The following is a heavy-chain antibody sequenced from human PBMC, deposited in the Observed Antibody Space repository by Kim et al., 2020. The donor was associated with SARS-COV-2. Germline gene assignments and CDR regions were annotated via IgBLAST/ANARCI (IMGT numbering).Heavy chain of an antibody. CDR3: ASPVYYYDSSGSSFDY. J-gene: IGHJ4*02. V-gene: IGHV1-69*13. D-gene: IGHD3-22*01. Sequence: SVKVSCKASGGTFSSYAISWVRQAPGQGLEWMGGIIPIFGTANYAQKFQGRVTITADESTSTAYMELSSLRSEDTAVYYCASPVYYYDSSGSSFDYWGQGTLVTVSS. CDR1: GGTFSSYA. CDR2: IIPIFGTA.